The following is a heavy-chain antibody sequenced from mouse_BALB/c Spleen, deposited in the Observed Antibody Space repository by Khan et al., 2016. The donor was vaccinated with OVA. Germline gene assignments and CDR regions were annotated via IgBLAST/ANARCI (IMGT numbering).Heavy chain of an antibody. CDR1: GFTFNTYA. J-gene: IGHJ4*01. D-gene: IGHD1-2*01. Sequence: EVQLVESGGGLVQPKGSLKLSCAASGFTFNTYAMHWVCQAPGKGLEWVARIRSRRNNFATYYADSVKDRFTISRDDSQSMVYLQMNNLKTEDTAMYYCVRTLDGPYYYAMDYWGQGTSVTVSS. V-gene: IGHV10-3*03. CDR2: IRSRRNNFAT. CDR3: VRTLDGPYYYAMDY.